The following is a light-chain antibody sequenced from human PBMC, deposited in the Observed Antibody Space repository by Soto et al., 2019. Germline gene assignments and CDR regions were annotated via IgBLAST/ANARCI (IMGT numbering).Light chain of an antibody. Sequence: QPVLTQSPSASASLGASVKLTCTLSSGHSSYAIAWHQQQPEKGPRYLMKLNSDGSHSKGDGIPDRFSGSSSGAERYLNISSLQSEDEADYYCQTWASGIEVFGGGTKLTVL. CDR1: SGHSSYA. CDR2: LNSDGSH. CDR3: QTWASGIEV. J-gene: IGLJ2*01. V-gene: IGLV4-69*01.